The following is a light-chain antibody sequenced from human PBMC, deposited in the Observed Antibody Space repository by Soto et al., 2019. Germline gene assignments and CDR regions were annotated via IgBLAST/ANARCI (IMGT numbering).Light chain of an antibody. Sequence: QSVPTAPPSASVTPGQIVAISYSGSSSNIGSNTVTWYQQPPGTAPKLLIYSTSQRSSGVPGRFSGSKSGASASLSISGLPSEDEADYNCAAWHDWTAVYVFGTCTKVTV. V-gene: IGLV1-44*01. CDR3: AAWHDWTAVYV. J-gene: IGLJ1*01. CDR1: SSNIGSNT. CDR2: STS.